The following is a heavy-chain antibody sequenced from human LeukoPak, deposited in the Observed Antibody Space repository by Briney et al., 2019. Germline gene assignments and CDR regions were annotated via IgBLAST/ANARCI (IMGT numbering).Heavy chain of an antibody. D-gene: IGHD2-2*01. CDR3: TKGSVSSTTRWFDP. J-gene: IGHJ5*02. Sequence: SETLSLTCVAYDGSFSTSFWSWIRRPPGEGLEWIGEIQPSGSTKYNPSLKSRVTVSADTSKNEVSLRLSSVTAADTAFYYCTKGSVSSTTRWFDPWGQGTLVTVSS. CDR1: DGSFSTSF. V-gene: IGHV4-34*01. CDR2: IQPSGST.